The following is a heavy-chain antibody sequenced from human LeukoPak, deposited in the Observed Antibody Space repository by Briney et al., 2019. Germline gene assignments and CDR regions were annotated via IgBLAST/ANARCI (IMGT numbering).Heavy chain of an antibody. CDR3: ARDIRFGRARYMDV. J-gene: IGHJ6*03. V-gene: IGHV1-69*06. CDR2: IIPIFGTA. CDR1: GGTFSSYA. Sequence: SVKVSCKASGGTFSSYAISWVRQAPGQGLEWMGGIIPIFGTANYAQKFQGRVTITADKSTSTAYMELSSLRSEDTAVYYCARDIRFGRARYMDVWGKGTTVTVSS. D-gene: IGHD3-10*01.